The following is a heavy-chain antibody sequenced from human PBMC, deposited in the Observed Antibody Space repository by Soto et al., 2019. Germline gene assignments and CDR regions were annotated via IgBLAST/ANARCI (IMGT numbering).Heavy chain of an antibody. CDR2: INPSGGST. CDR1: GYTFTSYY. CDR3: ARDRIPYGSGSYCRFDY. J-gene: IGHJ4*02. D-gene: IGHD3-10*01. Sequence: GASVKVSCKASGYTFTSYYMHWVRQAPGQGLEWMGIINPSGGSTNYAQKFQGRVTMTRDTSTSTVYMELSSLRSEDTAVYYCARDRIPYGSGSYCRFDYWGQGTLVTSPQ. V-gene: IGHV1-46*03.